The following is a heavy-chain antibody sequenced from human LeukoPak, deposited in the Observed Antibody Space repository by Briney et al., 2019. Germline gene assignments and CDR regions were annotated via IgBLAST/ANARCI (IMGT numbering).Heavy chain of an antibody. CDR3: AKRGVVIRGLLVIGYHQEAYHYDF. CDR2: ISERGGST. D-gene: IGHD3-10*01. V-gene: IGHV3-23*01. CDR1: GISLSNYA. J-gene: IGHJ4*02. Sequence: PGGSLRLSCGVSGISLSNYAMTWVRQAPGKGLEWVSYISERGGSTTYADSVKGRFTISRDTSLNTLYLQMNTLRAEDTAVYFCAKRGVVIRGLLVIGYHQEAYHYDFWGQGVLVTVSS.